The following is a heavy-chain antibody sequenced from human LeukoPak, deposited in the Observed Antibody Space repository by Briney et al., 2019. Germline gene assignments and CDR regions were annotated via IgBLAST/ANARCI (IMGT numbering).Heavy chain of an antibody. CDR2: ISSTGNTV. CDR1: GFTFSSYE. J-gene: IGHJ6*04. V-gene: IGHV3-48*03. Sequence: GGSLRLSCAASGFTFSSYEMNWVRQAPGQGLEWVAYISSTGNTVHYAGSVKGRFTISRDNAKNSLYLQMDRLRAEDTAVYYCTKETPQMDVWGKGTTVAVSS. CDR3: TKETPQMDV. D-gene: IGHD2-15*01.